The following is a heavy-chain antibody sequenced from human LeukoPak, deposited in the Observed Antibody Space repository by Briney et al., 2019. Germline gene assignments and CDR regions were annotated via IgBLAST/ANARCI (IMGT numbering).Heavy chain of an antibody. Sequence: PGGSLRLSCAASGFTVSSYSMSWVRQPPGKGLGWVSAIRGIVGSTYYADSVKGRFTIARDNSKNTLYLQMNSLRAEDTAVYYCATHRHSSSWYAEPDLVNWGQGTLVTVSS. CDR2: IRGIVGST. D-gene: IGHD6-13*01. J-gene: IGHJ4*02. CDR3: ATHRHSSSWYAEPDLVN. CDR1: GFTVSSYS. V-gene: IGHV3-23*01.